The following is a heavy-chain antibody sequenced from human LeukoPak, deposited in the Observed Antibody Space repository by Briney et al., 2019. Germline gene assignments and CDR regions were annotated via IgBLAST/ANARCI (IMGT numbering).Heavy chain of an antibody. D-gene: IGHD4-17*01. J-gene: IGHJ5*02. CDR2: INHSGST. CDR1: GGSFSGYY. CDR3: ASTGNWFDP. V-gene: IGHV4-34*01. Sequence: PSETLSLTCAVYGGSFSGYYWSWIRQPPGKGLEWIGEINHSGSTNYNPSLKSRVTISVDTSRNQFSLKPSSVTAADTAVYYCASTGNWFDPWGQGTLVTVSS.